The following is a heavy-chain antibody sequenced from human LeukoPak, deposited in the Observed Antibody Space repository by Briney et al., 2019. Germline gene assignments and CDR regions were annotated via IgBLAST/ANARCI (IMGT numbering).Heavy chain of an antibody. V-gene: IGHV4-59*08. D-gene: IGHD5-12*01. Sequence: SETLSLTCTVSGGSISSVYWSWIRQPPGKGLEWIGYIYYSGSTDYNPSFESRATISVDTSKDQFSLKRSSVTAADTAVYYCARRKVATKWFDPWGQGTLVTVSS. CDR3: ARRKVATKWFDP. CDR2: IYYSGST. J-gene: IGHJ5*02. CDR1: GGSISSVY.